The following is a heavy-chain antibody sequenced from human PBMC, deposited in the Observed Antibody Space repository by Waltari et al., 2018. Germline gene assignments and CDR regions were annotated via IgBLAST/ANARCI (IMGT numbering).Heavy chain of an antibody. CDR3: ARAIIAVAGTGDY. V-gene: IGHV3-21*01. D-gene: IGHD6-19*01. Sequence: EVQLVESGGGLVKPGGSLRLSCAASGFTFSSYSMNWVRQAPGKGLGWVSSISSSSSYIYYADSVKGRFTISRDNAKNSLYLQMNSLRAEDTAVYYCARAIIAVAGTGDYWGQGTLVTVSS. CDR1: GFTFSSYS. J-gene: IGHJ4*02. CDR2: ISSSSSYI.